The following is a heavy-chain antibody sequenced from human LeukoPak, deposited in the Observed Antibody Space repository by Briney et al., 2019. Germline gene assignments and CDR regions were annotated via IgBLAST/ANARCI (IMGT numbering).Heavy chain of an antibody. J-gene: IGHJ4*02. CDR3: AKKPEDSIAAAPEFDY. Sequence: PGGSLRLSCAASGFTFNSFAMNWVRQAPGKGLEWVSAISGSGGSTYYADSVKGRFTISRDNSKNTLYLQMNSLRAEDTAVYYCAKKPEDSIAAAPEFDYWGQGTLVTVSS. D-gene: IGHD6-13*01. V-gene: IGHV3-23*01. CDR1: GFTFNSFA. CDR2: ISGSGGST.